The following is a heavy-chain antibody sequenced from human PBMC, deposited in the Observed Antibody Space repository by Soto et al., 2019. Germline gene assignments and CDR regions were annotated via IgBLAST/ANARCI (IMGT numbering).Heavy chain of an antibody. D-gene: IGHD6-13*01. CDR3: AKDMCYSSSWYPLDY. CDR1: GFTFSSFA. V-gene: IGHV3-23*01. Sequence: EVQLLESGGGLVQPGGSLRLSCAASGFTFSSFAINWVRQAPGKGLEWVSGISGSGGNTYYADSVRGRFTISRDNPKNTLFLQINSIRAEDTAVYYCAKDMCYSSSWYPLDYWGQGTLVTVSS. CDR2: ISGSGGNT. J-gene: IGHJ4*02.